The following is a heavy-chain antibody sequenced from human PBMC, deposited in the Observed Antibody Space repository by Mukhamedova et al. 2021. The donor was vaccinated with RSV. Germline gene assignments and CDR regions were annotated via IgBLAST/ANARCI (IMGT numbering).Heavy chain of an antibody. CDR1: SYA. D-gene: IGHD3-3*01. CDR2: ISYDGSNK. CDR3: ARTGSGGLLEWVFLFDY. Sequence: SYAMHWVRQAPGKGLEWVAVISYDGSNKYYADSVKGRFTISRDNSKNTLYLQMNSLRAEDTAVYYCARTGSGGLLEWVFLFDY. V-gene: IGHV3-30-3*01. J-gene: IGHJ4*01.